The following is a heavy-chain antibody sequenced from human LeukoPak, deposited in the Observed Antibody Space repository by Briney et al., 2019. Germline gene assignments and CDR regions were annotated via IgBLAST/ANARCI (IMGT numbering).Heavy chain of an antibody. CDR2: IRSKANSYAT. CDR1: GFTFSGSA. D-gene: IGHD3-10*01. Sequence: GSLRLSCAASGFTFSGSAMHWVRQASGKGLEWVGRIRSKANSYATAYAASVKGRFTISRDDSKNTAYLQMNSLKTEDTAVYYCTRQVDGSGRSLYYYGMDVWGQGTTVTVSS. V-gene: IGHV3-73*01. CDR3: TRQVDGSGRSLYYYGMDV. J-gene: IGHJ6*02.